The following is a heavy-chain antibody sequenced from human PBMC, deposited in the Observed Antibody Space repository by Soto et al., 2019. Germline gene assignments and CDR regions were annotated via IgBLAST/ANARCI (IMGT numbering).Heavy chain of an antibody. J-gene: IGHJ6*02. CDR1: GFTFSSYG. CDR3: AKDRYCSSTSCVNYYYYYGMDV. CDR2: ISYDGSNK. D-gene: IGHD2-2*01. V-gene: IGHV3-30*18. Sequence: SLRLSCAASGFTFSSYGMHWVRQAAGKGLEWVAVISYDGSNKYYADSVKGRFTISRDNSKNTLYLQMNSLRAEDTAVYYCAKDRYCSSTSCVNYYYYYGMDVWGQGTTVTVSS.